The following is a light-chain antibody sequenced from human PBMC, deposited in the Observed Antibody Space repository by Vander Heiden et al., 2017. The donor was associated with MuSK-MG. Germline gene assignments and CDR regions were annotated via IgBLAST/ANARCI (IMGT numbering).Light chain of an antibody. CDR1: SGLNVGTYN. CDR3: LNWHSSAAE. CDR2: YKSYSDK. V-gene: IGLV5-45*03. Sequence: QAVLSQPSSLSASPGASASLTCTLRSGLNVGTYNIYWYQQKPGSPPRFPLRYKSYSDKQRGSGVPSRFSGSKDASASAGIFTISGLQSEDESYYYSLNWHSSAAEFGGGTKLTVL. J-gene: IGLJ3*02.